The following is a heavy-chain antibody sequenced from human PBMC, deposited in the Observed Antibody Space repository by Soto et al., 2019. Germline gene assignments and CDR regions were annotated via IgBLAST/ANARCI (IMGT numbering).Heavy chain of an antibody. J-gene: IGHJ3*02. CDR3: AREIVVVADTSAFDI. D-gene: IGHD2-15*01. Sequence: HPGGSLRLSCVASGFTVSSNYMSWVRQAPGKGLEWVSVIYSGGSTYYVDSVKGRFTISRDNSRNTLYLQMNSLRAEDTAVYYCAREIVVVADTSAFDIWGQGTMVTVSS. CDR2: IYSGGST. CDR1: GFTVSSNY. V-gene: IGHV3-66*01.